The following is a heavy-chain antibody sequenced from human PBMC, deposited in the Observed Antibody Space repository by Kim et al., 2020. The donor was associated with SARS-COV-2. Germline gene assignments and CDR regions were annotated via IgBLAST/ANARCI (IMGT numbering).Heavy chain of an antibody. V-gene: IGHV3-30*04. CDR3: ARPYSGSYLNWFDP. CDR1: GFTFSSYA. D-gene: IGHD1-26*01. Sequence: GGSLRLSCAASGFTFSSYATHWVRQAPGKGLEWVAVISYDGSNKYYADSVKGRFTISRDNSKNTLYLQMNSLRAEDTAVYYCARPYSGSYLNWFDPWGQGTLVTVSS. CDR2: ISYDGSNK. J-gene: IGHJ5*02.